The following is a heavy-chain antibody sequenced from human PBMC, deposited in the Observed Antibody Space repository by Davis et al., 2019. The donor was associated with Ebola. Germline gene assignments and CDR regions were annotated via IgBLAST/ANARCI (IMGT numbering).Heavy chain of an antibody. Sequence: ASVTVSCKASGYTFTGYYMHWVRQAPGQGLEWMGWINPNSGGTNYAQKFQGRVTMTRDTSISTAYMELSSLRSEDTAVYYCARTMVQGGVYGDYVSWFDPWGQGTLVTVSS. CDR2: INPNSGGT. D-gene: IGHD3-10*01. CDR3: ARTMVQGGVYGDYVSWFDP. V-gene: IGHV1-2*02. J-gene: IGHJ5*02. CDR1: GYTFTGYY.